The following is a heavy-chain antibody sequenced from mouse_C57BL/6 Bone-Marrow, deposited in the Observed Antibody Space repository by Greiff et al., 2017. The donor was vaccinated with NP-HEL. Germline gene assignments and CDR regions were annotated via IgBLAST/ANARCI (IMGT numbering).Heavy chain of an antibody. CDR1: GYTFTDYY. Sequence: EVQLVESGPVLVKPGASVKMSCKASGYTFTDYYMNWVKQSHGQSLEWIGVINPYNGGTSYNQKFKGKAPLTVDKSSSTAYMELNSLTSKDSAVYDGARPGSSPAWFAYWGQGTLVTVSA. D-gene: IGHD1-1*01. CDR3: ARPGSSPAWFAY. CDR2: INPYNGGT. V-gene: IGHV1-19*01. J-gene: IGHJ3*01.